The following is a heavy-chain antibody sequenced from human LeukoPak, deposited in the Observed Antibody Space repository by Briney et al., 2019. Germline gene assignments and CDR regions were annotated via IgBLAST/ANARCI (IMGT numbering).Heavy chain of an antibody. CDR2: ISGSGGST. CDR3: AKAPSSDDFWNGYYPEWFDP. D-gene: IGHD3-3*01. CDR1: GFTFSSYA. Sequence: GGSLRLSCAASGFTFSSYAMSWVRQAPGKGLEWVSAISGSGGSTYYADSVKGRFTISRDNSKNTLYLQMNSLRAEDTAVYYCAKAPSSDDFWNGYYPEWFDPWGQGTLVTVSS. V-gene: IGHV3-23*01. J-gene: IGHJ5*02.